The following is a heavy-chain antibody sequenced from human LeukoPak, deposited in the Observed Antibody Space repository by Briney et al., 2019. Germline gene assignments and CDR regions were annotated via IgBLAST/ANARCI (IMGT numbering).Heavy chain of an antibody. J-gene: IGHJ3*02. V-gene: IGHV3-74*01. CDR2: INNDGSGT. CDR1: GFTFSSYW. CDR3: ARDGGDSLGAFDI. Sequence: GGSLRLSCAASGFTFSSYWMHWVRQAPGKGLVWVSRINNDGSGTRYADSVKGRFTISRDNAKNTLYLQMNSLRAEDTAVYYCARDGGDSLGAFDIWGQGTMVTVSS. D-gene: IGHD2-21*01.